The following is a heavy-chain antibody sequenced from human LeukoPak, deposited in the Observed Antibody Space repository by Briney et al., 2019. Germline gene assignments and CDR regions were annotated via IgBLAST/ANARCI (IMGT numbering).Heavy chain of an antibody. D-gene: IGHD5-12*01. V-gene: IGHV3-23*01. J-gene: IGHJ4*02. CDR3: ANGYSGYDGPFDY. CDR2: ISGSGGST. Sequence: LPGGSLRLSCAASGFTFSSYAMSWVRQAPGKGLEWVSAISGSGGSTYYADSVKGRFTISRDNSKNTLYLQMNSLRAEDTAVYYCANGYSGYDGPFDYWGQGTLVTVSS. CDR1: GFTFSSYA.